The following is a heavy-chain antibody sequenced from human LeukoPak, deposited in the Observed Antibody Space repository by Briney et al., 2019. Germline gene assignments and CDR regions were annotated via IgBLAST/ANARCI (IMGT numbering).Heavy chain of an antibody. Sequence: GGSLRLSCEASGPTFTTYSMSWVRQAPGKGPEWVSSISLSSDTIYYADSVKGRFTISRDNAKNSLYLQMNSLRDGDTAVYYCARQDVGLDYWGQGTLVTVSS. CDR3: ARQDVGLDY. J-gene: IGHJ4*02. CDR2: ISLSSDTI. CDR1: GPTFTTYS. D-gene: IGHD1-26*01. V-gene: IGHV3-48*02.